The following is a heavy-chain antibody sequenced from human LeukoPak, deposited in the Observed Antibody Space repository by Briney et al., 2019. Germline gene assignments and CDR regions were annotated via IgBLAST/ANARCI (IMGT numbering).Heavy chain of an antibody. D-gene: IGHD3-16*01. Sequence: ASVKVSCKASGNTLTGDYIHWVRQAPGQGLEWMGWINPNSGGTNYAQRFQGRVTMTRDTSVNTVYMELSRLRSDDTAVYYCAKTPPVSPYYFDYWGQGTLVTVSS. CDR2: INPNSGGT. J-gene: IGHJ4*02. CDR3: AKTPPVSPYYFDY. V-gene: IGHV1-2*02. CDR1: GNTLTGDY.